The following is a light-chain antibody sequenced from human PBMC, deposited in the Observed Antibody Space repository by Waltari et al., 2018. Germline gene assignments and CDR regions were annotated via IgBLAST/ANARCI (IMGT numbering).Light chain of an antibody. CDR3: QQYDSYPLT. CDR1: QRISNW. J-gene: IGKJ4*01. Sequence: DIQMTQSPSTLSASVGDRVTNTCRASQRISNWLAWYQQKPGKAPKLLIQRASSLESGVPSRFSGSGSGTELTLTISSLQPDDFATYYCQQYDSYPLTFGGGTKVEIK. CDR2: RAS. V-gene: IGKV1-5*03.